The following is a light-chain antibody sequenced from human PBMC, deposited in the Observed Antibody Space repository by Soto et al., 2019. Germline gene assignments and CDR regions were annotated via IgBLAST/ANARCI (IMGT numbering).Light chain of an antibody. V-gene: IGKV3-20*01. CDR3: QQYGTSPYT. J-gene: IGKJ2*01. Sequence: ESVLTQSPGTLSLSPGDRATLSCRASQSVSSNYLAWYQQKPGQALRLLIYGASSRATDIPDRFSGGGSGTDFTLTISRLEPEDFAVYYCQQYGTSPYTFGQGTKVDIK. CDR1: QSVSSNY. CDR2: GAS.